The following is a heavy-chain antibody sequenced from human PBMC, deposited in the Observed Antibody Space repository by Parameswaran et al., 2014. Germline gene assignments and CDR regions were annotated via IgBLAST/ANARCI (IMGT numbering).Heavy chain of an antibody. CDR3: ARHSSSSGWYWYFDL. J-gene: IGHJ2*01. Sequence: AISSARWIRQPPGKGLEWIGYIFYIGSTNYNPSLKNRVTISVDTSKNQFSLKLNSVTAADAAVYYCARHSSSSGWYWYFDLWGRGTLVTVSS. CDR1: AISSA. V-gene: IGHV4-59*08. D-gene: IGHD6-19*01. CDR2: IFYIGST.